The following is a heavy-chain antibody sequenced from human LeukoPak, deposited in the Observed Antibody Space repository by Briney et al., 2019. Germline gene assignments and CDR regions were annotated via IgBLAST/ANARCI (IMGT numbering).Heavy chain of an antibody. D-gene: IGHD3-22*01. CDR1: GFSFRDYP. CDR3: AKKGYYDGSGYYMYYFDH. V-gene: IGHV3-23*01. CDR2: ISAGADVI. J-gene: IGHJ4*02. Sequence: QTGGSLRLSCEAAGFSFRDYPMGWVRRASGKRLEWVSGISAGADVIFYADPVKGRFTISRDNSKNTLYLQMNSLRAEDTAVYYCAKKGYYDGSGYYMYYFDHWGQGTLVTVSS.